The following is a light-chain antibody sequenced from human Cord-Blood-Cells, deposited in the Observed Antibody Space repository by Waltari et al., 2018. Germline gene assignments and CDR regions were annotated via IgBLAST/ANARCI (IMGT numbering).Light chain of an antibody. V-gene: IGKV3-11*01. J-gene: IGKJ4*02. CDR1: QSVSSY. Sequence: EIVLTQSPATLSLSPGERATLPCRASQSVSSYLAWYQQKPGQAPRLRISDASNRATGIPARFSGSGSGTDFTLTISSLGPEDFAVYYCQQRSNWLTFGGGTKVEIK. CDR3: QQRSNWLT. CDR2: DAS.